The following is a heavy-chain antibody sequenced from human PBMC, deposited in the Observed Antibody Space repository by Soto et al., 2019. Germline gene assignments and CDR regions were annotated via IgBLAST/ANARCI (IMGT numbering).Heavy chain of an antibody. CDR2: ISYDGSNK. V-gene: IGHV3-30-3*01. D-gene: IGHD5-12*01. J-gene: IGHJ6*02. Sequence: PGGSLRLSCAASGFTFSSYAMHWVRQAPGKGLEWVAVISYDGSNKYYADSVKGRFTISRDNSKNTLYLQMNSLRAEDTAVYYCARGGNSGYDQVPLTYYYYYGMDVWGQGTTVTVSS. CDR1: GFTFSSYA. CDR3: ARGGNSGYDQVPLTYYYYYGMDV.